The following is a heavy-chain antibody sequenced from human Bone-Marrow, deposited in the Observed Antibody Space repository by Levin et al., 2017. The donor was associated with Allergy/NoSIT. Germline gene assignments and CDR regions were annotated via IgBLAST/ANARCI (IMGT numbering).Heavy chain of an antibody. CDR2: ISGTGRHI. J-gene: IGHJ4*02. D-gene: IGHD2-2*01. CDR3: AKDEGPFSSSFAFDC. V-gene: IGHV3-21*01. Sequence: GGSLRLSCAASGFNFASYGMNWVRQAPGKGLEWVSSISGTGRHIYLADSLKGRFTISRDNAKNPISLQMNKLRVEDTAVFYCAKDEGPFSSSFAFDCWGQGALVTVSS. CDR1: GFNFASYG.